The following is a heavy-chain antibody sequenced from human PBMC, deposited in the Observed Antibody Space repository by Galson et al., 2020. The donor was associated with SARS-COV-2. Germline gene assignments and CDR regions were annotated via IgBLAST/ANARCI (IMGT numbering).Heavy chain of an antibody. J-gene: IGHJ5*02. D-gene: IGHD1-26*01. CDR3: ASSGSYYNPGFDP. Sequence: GGSLRLSCAASGFTFSSYTMNWVRQAPGKGLEWVSSISSSGTYIYYADSVKGRFTISRDNAKNSLYLQMNSLRAEDTALYYCASSGSYYNPGFDPWGQGTLVTVSS. CDR2: ISSSGTYI. CDR1: GFTFSSYT. V-gene: IGHV3-21*01.